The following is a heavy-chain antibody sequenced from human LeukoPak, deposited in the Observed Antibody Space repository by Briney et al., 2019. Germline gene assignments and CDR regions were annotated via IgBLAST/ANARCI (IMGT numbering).Heavy chain of an antibody. Sequence: QTGGSLRLSCAASGFTFSSYWMTWVRQAPGKGLEWVSAISGSGGSTYYADSAKGRFTISRDNAKNSLYLQMNSLRAEDTAVYYCARRQRGMGWLQSGGAFDIWGQGTMVTVSS. D-gene: IGHD5-24*01. CDR3: ARRQRGMGWLQSGGAFDI. V-gene: IGHV3-23*01. CDR2: ISGSGGST. J-gene: IGHJ3*02. CDR1: GFTFSSYW.